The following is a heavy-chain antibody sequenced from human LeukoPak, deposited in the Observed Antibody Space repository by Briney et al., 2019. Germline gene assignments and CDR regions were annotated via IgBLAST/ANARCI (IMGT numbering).Heavy chain of an antibody. CDR3: ARPLMYYYGSETYYWFDP. Sequence: GGSLRLSCAASGFTVSSNYMSWVRQGPGKGLEWVALIYNDGGTHYTDSVKGRFTISRDTSRNTLFLQMNSLRAEDTAMYYCARPLMYYYGSETYYWFDPWGQGTLVTVSS. D-gene: IGHD3-10*01. V-gene: IGHV3-53*01. CDR2: IYNDGGT. J-gene: IGHJ5*02. CDR1: GFTVSSNY.